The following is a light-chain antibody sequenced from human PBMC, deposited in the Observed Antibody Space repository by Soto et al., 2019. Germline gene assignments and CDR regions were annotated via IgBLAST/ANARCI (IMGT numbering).Light chain of an antibody. CDR3: QQSYSTPLT. Sequence: DIQMTQSPSSLSASVGDRVTITCRASETITYYLNWYQQKPGKAPKLLIHGASSLQSGVPSRFNGRGYGTDFTLTITSLQLEDLATYYCQQSYSTPLTFGGGTKVE. J-gene: IGKJ4*01. CDR2: GAS. V-gene: IGKV1-39*01. CDR1: ETITYY.